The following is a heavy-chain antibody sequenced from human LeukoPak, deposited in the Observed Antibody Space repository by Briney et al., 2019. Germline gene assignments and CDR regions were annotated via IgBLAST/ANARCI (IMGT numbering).Heavy chain of an antibody. D-gene: IGHD3-10*01. J-gene: IGHJ3*02. CDR2: INHSGST. CDR3: ATGGPHAFDI. Sequence: SETLSLTCAVYCGSFSGYYWSWIRQPPGKGLEWIGEINHSGSTNYNPSLKSRVTISVDTSKNQFSLKLSSVTAADTAVYYCATGGPHAFDIWGQGTMVTVSS. CDR1: CGSFSGYY. V-gene: IGHV4-34*01.